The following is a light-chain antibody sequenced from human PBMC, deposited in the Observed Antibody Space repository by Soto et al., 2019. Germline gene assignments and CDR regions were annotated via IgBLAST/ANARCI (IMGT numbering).Light chain of an antibody. CDR1: SSNIGSST. J-gene: IGLJ3*02. Sequence: QLVLTQPPSASGTPGQRVTISCSGSSSNIGSSTVNWYRQLPGTAPKPLIYSNNQRPSGVPDRFSGSKSGTSASLAISGLQSEDEADYYCAAWDDTLNGRVFGGGTKLTVL. V-gene: IGLV1-44*01. CDR3: AAWDDTLNGRV. CDR2: SNN.